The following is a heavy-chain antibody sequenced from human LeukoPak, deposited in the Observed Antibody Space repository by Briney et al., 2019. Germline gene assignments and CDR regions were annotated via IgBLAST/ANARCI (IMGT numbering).Heavy chain of an antibody. J-gene: IGHJ4*02. CDR1: GFTFVDYG. CDR2: INYNGAIT. Sequence: GGSLRLSCATSGFTFVDYGLSWVRRAPGKGLEWLCAINYNGAITDYADSVKGRFTISRDNAKNSLYLRMDGLRAEDTSLYYCARDRLGPSFSVSHFDLWGQGTLVTVSS. V-gene: IGHV3-20*04. CDR3: ARDRLGPSFSVSHFDL. D-gene: IGHD3-3*02.